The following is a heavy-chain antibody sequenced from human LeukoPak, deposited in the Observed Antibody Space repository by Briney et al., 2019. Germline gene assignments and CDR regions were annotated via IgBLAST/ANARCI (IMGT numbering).Heavy chain of an antibody. J-gene: IGHJ3*02. V-gene: IGHV4-30-2*01. Sequence: SETLSLTCAVSGGSISSGGYSWSWIRQPPGKGLEWIGYIYHSGSTYYNPSLKSRVTISVDRSKNQFSLKLSSVTAADTAVYYCARALPPTDAFDIWGQGTMVTVSS. CDR1: GGSISSGGYS. CDR3: ARALPPTDAFDI. CDR2: IYHSGST.